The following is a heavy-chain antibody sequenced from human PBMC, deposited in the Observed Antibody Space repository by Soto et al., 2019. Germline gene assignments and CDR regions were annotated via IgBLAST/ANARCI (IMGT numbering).Heavy chain of an antibody. CDR2: VYYTGST. Sequence: SETLSLTCTVSGNSISGTSSFWAWIRQPPGKNLEWIGSVYYTGSTYYNSSLKSRVSISIDTSKNQFSLKLNSVTAADTAVYYCARDTQNWFDPWGQGTLVTVSS. V-gene: IGHV4-39*07. CDR1: GNSISGTSSF. J-gene: IGHJ5*02. CDR3: ARDTQNWFDP.